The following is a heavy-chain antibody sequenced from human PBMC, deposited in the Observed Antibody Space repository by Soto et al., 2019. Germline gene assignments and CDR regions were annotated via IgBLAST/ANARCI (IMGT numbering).Heavy chain of an antibody. V-gene: IGHV3-49*04. D-gene: IGHD6-6*01. J-gene: IGHJ4*02. CDR3: TIASFARPDFYYFDY. Sequence: GGSLRLSCTGSGFTFGDYAMSWVRQAPGKGLEWVGFIRSKAYGGTTEYAAHVKGRFTISRDDSKSIAYLQMNSLKTEDTAVYYCTIASFARPDFYYFDYWGQGTLVTVSS. CDR1: GFTFGDYA. CDR2: IRSKAYGGTT.